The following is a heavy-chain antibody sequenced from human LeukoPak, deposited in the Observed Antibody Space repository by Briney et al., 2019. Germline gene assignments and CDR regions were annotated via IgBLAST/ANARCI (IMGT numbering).Heavy chain of an antibody. CDR3: ARGGNYWPQWWFDP. J-gene: IGHJ5*02. CDR1: GDSISGSSNY. V-gene: IGHV4-39*01. Sequence: SETLSLTCTVSGDSISGSSNYWGWIRQPPGKGLEWIGSIYYSGSTYYNPSLKSRVTISVDTSKNQFSLKLSSVTAADTAVYYCARGGNYWPQWWFDPWGRGTLVSVSS. CDR2: IYYSGST. D-gene: IGHD1-26*01.